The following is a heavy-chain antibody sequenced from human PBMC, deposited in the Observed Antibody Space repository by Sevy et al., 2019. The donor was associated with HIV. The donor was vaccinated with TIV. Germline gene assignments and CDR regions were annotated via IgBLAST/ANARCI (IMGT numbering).Heavy chain of an antibody. CDR1: GFTFGDYA. CDR3: TCGPRGNYLVCFDY. J-gene: IGHJ4*02. V-gene: IGHV3-49*03. Sequence: GGSLRLSCTTSGFTFGDYALSWFRQAPGKGLQWVTFIRGKTYGGTAEYAGYVKGRFTISRDDSKNIAYLQKNSMKTEEIDVSSCTCGPRGNYLVCFDYWGQGTLVTVSS. D-gene: IGHD1-7*01. CDR2: IRGKTYGGTA.